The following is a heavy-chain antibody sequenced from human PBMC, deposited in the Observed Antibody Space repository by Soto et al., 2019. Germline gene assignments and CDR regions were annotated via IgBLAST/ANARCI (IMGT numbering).Heavy chain of an antibody. CDR2: VYRSENT. Sequence: QLQLQESGSGLVKHSQTLSLTCAVSGCSISSGGYYWSWIRQPPGKGLEWIGYVYRSENTNSNPSLKSRVTISEDRSKNQFSLRLSSVTAADTAVYYCARGPITATPKVHGFANWCQGTLVTVSS. V-gene: IGHV4-30-2*01. J-gene: IGHJ4*02. CDR3: ARGPITATPKVHGFAN. D-gene: IGHD1-20*01. CDR1: GCSISSGGYY.